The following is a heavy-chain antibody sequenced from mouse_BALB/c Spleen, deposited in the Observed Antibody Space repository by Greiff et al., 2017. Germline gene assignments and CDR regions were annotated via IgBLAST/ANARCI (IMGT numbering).Heavy chain of an antibody. CDR3: ARRYYGNYSYAMDY. D-gene: IGHD2-1*01. V-gene: IGHV1-18*01. Sequence: DVKLVESGPELVKPGASMKISCKASGYSFTGYTMNWVKQSHGKNLEWIGLINPYNGGTSYNQKFKGKATLTVDKSSSTAYMELLSLTSEDSAVYYCARRYYGNYSYAMDYWGQGTSVTVSS. J-gene: IGHJ4*01. CDR1: GYSFTGYT. CDR2: INPYNGGT.